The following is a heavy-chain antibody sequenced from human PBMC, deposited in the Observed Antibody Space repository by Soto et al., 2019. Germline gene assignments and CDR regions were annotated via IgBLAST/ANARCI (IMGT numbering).Heavy chain of an antibody. V-gene: IGHV1-3*01. CDR3: ASPHDFWSNYFDY. J-gene: IGHJ4*02. CDR2: INAGNGHT. CDR1: EYAFSSYA. D-gene: IGHD3-3*01. Sequence: ASLKVSCKPSEYAFSSYAIHWVRQAPGQRLEWMGWINAGNGHTRYSQKFQGRVIITANKSAKTAYMQLDSLTSGDTAVYYCASPHDFWSNYFDYWGQGTLVTVSS.